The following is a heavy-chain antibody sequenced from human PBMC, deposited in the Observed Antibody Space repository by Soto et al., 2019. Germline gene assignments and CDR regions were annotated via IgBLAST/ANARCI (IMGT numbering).Heavy chain of an antibody. D-gene: IGHD1-26*01. CDR2: FIPTLGTA. V-gene: IGHV1-69*11. CDR3: AARWEIRVVQGYYYYGMEV. J-gene: IGHJ6*02. CDR1: GATFNSHA. Sequence: QVQLVQSGAEVKKPGSSVKVSCKAYGATFNSHAVSWVRHAPGQGLEWMGGFIPTLGTATYALKFQGRVTITADESTVTSNLVLSSLRSEDTAVYYCAARWEIRVVQGYYYYGMEVWGQGRTVSVSS.